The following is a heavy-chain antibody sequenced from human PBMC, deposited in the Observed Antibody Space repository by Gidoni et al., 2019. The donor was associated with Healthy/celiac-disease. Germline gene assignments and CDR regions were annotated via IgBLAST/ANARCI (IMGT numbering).Heavy chain of an antibody. CDR1: GGSISSRSYY. Sequence: QLQLQESGPGLVKPSETLSLTCTVSGGSISSRSYYWGWIRHPQGKGLEWIGSIYYSGSTYYNQSLKSIVTISVETAKNQFCLKRSSVTAADTAVYYCARWGLTEPFDYWGQGTLVTVAA. CDR3: ARWGLTEPFDY. V-gene: IGHV4-39*01. J-gene: IGHJ4*02. D-gene: IGHD3-16*01. CDR2: IYYSGST.